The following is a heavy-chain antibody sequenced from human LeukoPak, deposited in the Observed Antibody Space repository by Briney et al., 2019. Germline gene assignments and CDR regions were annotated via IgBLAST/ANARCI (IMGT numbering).Heavy chain of an antibody. CDR2: ISSSSSTI. CDR3: AKETRRYSGSYFDY. CDR1: EFTFSSYS. J-gene: IGHJ4*02. D-gene: IGHD1-26*01. Sequence: PGGSLRLSCAASEFTFSSYSMNWVRQAPGKGLEWVSYISSSSSTIYYADSVKGRLTISRDNSKNTLYLQMNSLRAEDTAVYYCAKETRRYSGSYFDYWGQGTLVTVSS. V-gene: IGHV3-48*01.